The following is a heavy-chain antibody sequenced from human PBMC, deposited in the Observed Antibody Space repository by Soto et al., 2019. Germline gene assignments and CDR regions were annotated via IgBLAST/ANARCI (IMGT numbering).Heavy chain of an antibody. J-gene: IGHJ6*02. CDR2: ISRSSSYI. Sequence: PGGSLRLSCAASGFTFSSYSMNWVRQAPGKGLEWVSSISRSSSYIYYADSVKGRFTISRDNAKNSLYLQMNSLRAEDTAVYYCARAQYYDYVWGSRPSDYYGMDVWGQGTTVTVSS. V-gene: IGHV3-21*01. CDR1: GFTFSSYS. CDR3: ARAQYYDYVWGSRPSDYYGMDV. D-gene: IGHD3-16*01.